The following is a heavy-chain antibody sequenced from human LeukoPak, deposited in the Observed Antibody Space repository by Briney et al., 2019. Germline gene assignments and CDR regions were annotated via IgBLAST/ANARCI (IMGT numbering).Heavy chain of an antibody. CDR1: GHTFTYRH. J-gene: IGHJ3*02. CDR3: ARSLGVAVAGPTDDAFDI. D-gene: IGHD6-19*01. CDR2: ITPFNGNT. Sequence: GASVKVSCKASGHTFTYRHLHWVRQAPGQALEWMGWITPFNGNTNYAQKFQGRVTITRDNSMNTAYMELSSLRSEDTAMYYCARSLGVAVAGPTDDAFDIWGQGTMVTVSS. V-gene: IGHV1-45*02.